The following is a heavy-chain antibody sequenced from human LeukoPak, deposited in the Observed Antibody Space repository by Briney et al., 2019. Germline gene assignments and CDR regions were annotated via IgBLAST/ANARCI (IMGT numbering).Heavy chain of an antibody. CDR3: ASSGEIAAAGTSHDY. CDR1: GGSFSGYY. Sequence: SETLSLTCAVYGGSFSGYYWSWIRQPPGKGLEWIGEINHSGGTNYNPSLKSRVTISVDTSKNQFSLKLSSVTAADTAVYYCASSGEIAAAGTSHDYWGQGTLVTVSS. CDR2: INHSGGT. J-gene: IGHJ4*02. V-gene: IGHV4-34*01. D-gene: IGHD6-13*01.